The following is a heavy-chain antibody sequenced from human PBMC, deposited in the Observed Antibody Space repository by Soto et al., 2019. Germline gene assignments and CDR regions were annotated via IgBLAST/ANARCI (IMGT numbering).Heavy chain of an antibody. J-gene: IGHJ4*02. Sequence: SETLSLTCTVSGGSISSSSYYWGWIRQPPGKGLEWIGSISYSGSTYYNPSLKSRVTISVDTSKNQFSLKLSYVTAADTAVYYCASTPFVWNYYFDYWGQGTLVTVSS. CDR2: ISYSGST. D-gene: IGHD1-7*01. CDR1: GGSISSSSYY. V-gene: IGHV4-39*01. CDR3: ASTPFVWNYYFDY.